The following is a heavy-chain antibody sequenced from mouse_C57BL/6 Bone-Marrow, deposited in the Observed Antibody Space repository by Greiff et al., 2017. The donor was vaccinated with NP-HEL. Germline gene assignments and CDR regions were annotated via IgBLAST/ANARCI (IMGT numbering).Heavy chain of an antibody. CDR1: GYAFTNYL. V-gene: IGHV1-54*01. Sequence: QVQLQQSGAELVRPGTSVKVSCKASGYAFTNYLLEWVKQRPGQGLEWIGVINPGSGGTNYNEKFKGKATLTADKSSSTAYMQLSSLTSEDSAVYFCARSPFHYFDYWGQGTTLTVSS. CDR2: INPGSGGT. J-gene: IGHJ2*01. CDR3: ARSPFHYFDY.